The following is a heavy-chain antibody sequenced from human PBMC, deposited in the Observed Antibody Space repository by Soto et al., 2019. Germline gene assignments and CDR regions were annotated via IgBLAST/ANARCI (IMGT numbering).Heavy chain of an antibody. J-gene: IGHJ3*02. CDR1: GFTFSSYS. CDR3: ARSRIAARPGDAFDI. Sequence: GGSLRLSCAASGFTFSSYSMNWVRQAPGKGLEWVSSISSSSSYIYYADSVKGRFTISRDNAKNSLYLQMNSLRAEDMAVYYCARSRIAARPGDAFDIWGQGTMVTVSS. D-gene: IGHD6-6*01. CDR2: ISSSSSYI. V-gene: IGHV3-21*01.